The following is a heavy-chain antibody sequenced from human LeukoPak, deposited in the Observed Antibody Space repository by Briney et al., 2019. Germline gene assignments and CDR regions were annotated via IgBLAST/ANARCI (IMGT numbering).Heavy chain of an antibody. D-gene: IGHD3-22*01. V-gene: IGHV1-2*02. J-gene: IGHJ4*02. Sequence: ASVTVSCTASGYTFTGYYMHLVRQAPGQGLEWMGWINPNSGGTNYAQKFQGRVTMTRDTSISTAYMELSRLRSDDTAVYYCARVGSGYYYYFDYWGQGTLVTVSS. CDR2: INPNSGGT. CDR3: ARVGSGYYYYFDY. CDR1: GYTFTGYY.